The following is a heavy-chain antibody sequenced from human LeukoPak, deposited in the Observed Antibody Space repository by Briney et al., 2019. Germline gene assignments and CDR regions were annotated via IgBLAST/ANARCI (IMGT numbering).Heavy chain of an antibody. CDR2: IYENGGTT. D-gene: IGHD2-21*01. Sequence: GGSLRLSCVGSGFTFRSHARSWVRQAPEKGLEFVSGIYENGGTTYYADSVKGRFSISRDNSKNTLYLQMDSLRGEDTAVYYCAKDFRIGYSAHFDYWGQGALVTVSS. CDR3: AKDFRIGYSAHFDY. CDR1: GFTFRSHA. V-gene: IGHV3-23*01. J-gene: IGHJ4*02.